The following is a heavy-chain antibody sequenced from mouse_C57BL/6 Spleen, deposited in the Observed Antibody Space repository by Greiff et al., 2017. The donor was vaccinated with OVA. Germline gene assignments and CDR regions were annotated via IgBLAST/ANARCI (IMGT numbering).Heavy chain of an antibody. CDR3: VNWDEAWFAY. CDR1: GYTFTSYW. V-gene: IGHV1-7*01. D-gene: IGHD4-1*01. J-gene: IGHJ3*01. Sequence: VHLVESGAELAKPGASVKLSCKASGYTFTSYWMHWVKQRPGQGLEWIGYINPSSGYTKYNQKFKDKATLTADKSSSTAYMQLSSLTYEDSAVYYCVNWDEAWFAYWGQGTLVTVSA. CDR2: INPSSGYT.